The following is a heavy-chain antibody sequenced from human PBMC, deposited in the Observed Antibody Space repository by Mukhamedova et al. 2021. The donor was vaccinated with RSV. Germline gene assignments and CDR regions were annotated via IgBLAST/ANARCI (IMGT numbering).Heavy chain of an antibody. Sequence: GKGLEWIGYIYYSGSTNYNPSLKSRVTISVDTSKNQFSLKLSSVTAADTAVYYCARSLGYYYYYMDVWGKGTTVTVSS. CDR2: IYYSGST. CDR3: ARSLGYYYYYMDV. D-gene: IGHD3-16*01. V-gene: IGHV4-59*13. J-gene: IGHJ6*03.